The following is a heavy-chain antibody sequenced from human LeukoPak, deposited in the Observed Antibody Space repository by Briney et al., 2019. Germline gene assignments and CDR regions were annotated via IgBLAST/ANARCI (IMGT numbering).Heavy chain of an antibody. CDR3: ARDRVGSGWPRPWYFEF. CDR2: INPNTGAT. Sequence: AASVTVSCKPSGYTFTGYYLHWVRQAPGQGLEWMGWINPNTGATIYAEKFQGRVTMTRDTSIDTAYMEMRSLRSDDTAVYYCARDRVGSGWPRPWYFEFWGQGTLITVSS. CDR1: GYTFTGYY. V-gene: IGHV1-2*02. J-gene: IGHJ4*02. D-gene: IGHD6-19*01.